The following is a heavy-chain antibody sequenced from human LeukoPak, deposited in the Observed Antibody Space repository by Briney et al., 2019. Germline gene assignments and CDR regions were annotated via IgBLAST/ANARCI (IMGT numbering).Heavy chain of an antibody. CDR2: INGDGSST. J-gene: IGHJ4*02. D-gene: IGHD4-17*01. CDR1: GFTFSTYW. CDR3: ARASTTVPNLLDN. V-gene: IGHV3-74*01. Sequence: GGSLRLSCLASGFTFSTYWMHWVRQAPGKGLLCVSRINGDGSSTNYADSVKGRFTISRDNAKNTLYLQMNSLRAEDTAVYYCARASTTVPNLLDNWGQGTLVTVSS.